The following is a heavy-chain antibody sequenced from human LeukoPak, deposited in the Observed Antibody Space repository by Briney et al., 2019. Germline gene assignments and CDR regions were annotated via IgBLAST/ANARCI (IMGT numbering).Heavy chain of an antibody. CDR1: GFTFSSYW. CDR2: INTGESST. CDR3: TRDLTGHHSIDY. J-gene: IGHJ4*02. D-gene: IGHD2-8*02. V-gene: IGHV3-74*01. Sequence: GGSLRLSCAASGFTFSSYWMHWVRQAPGKGLVWVSRINTGESSTSYADSVKGRFTISRDNSKNTLYLQVNSLRPDDTAVYFCTRDLTGHHSIDYWGQGTLVTVSS.